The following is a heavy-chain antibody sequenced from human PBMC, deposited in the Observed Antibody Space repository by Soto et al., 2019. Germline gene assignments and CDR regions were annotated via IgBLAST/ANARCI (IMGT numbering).Heavy chain of an antibody. CDR2: IKQDGSEK. D-gene: IGHD6-6*01. V-gene: IGHV3-7*01. CDR1: GFTFSSYW. CDR3: ARDFEYSSSFFDY. J-gene: IGHJ4*02. Sequence: HPGGSLRLSCAASGFTFSSYWMSWVRQAPGKGLEWVANIKQDGSEKYYVDSVKGRFTISRDNAKNSLYLQMNSLRAEDTAVYYCARDFEYSSSFFDYWGQGTLVTVSS.